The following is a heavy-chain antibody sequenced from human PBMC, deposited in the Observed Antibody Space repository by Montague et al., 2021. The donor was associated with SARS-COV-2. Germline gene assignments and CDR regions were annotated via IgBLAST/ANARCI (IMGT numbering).Heavy chain of an antibody. D-gene: IGHD1-7*01. CDR1: GFTFSSYD. V-gene: IGHV3-13*04. Sequence: SLRLSCAASGFTFSSYDMHWVRQATGKSLEWVSAIGTAGDTYYPGSVKGRFTISRENAKNSLYLQMNSLRAGDTAVYYCAGSQGITGTTHYYYGMDVWGQGTTATVSS. J-gene: IGHJ6*02. CDR2: IGTAGDT. CDR3: AGSQGITGTTHYYYGMDV.